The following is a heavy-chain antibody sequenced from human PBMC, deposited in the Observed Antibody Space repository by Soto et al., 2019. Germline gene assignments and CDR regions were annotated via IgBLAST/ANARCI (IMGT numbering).Heavy chain of an antibody. Sequence: GSGPTLVNPTQTLTLTCTFSGFSLSTSGVGVGWIRQPPGKALEWLALIYWDDDKRYSPSLKSRLTITKDTSKNQVVLTMTNMDPVDTATYYCAHTSEITGTTAYYYYYMDVWGKGTTVTVSS. D-gene: IGHD1-20*01. J-gene: IGHJ6*03. CDR2: IYWDDDK. CDR3: AHTSEITGTTAYYYYYMDV. CDR1: GFSLSTSGVG. V-gene: IGHV2-5*02.